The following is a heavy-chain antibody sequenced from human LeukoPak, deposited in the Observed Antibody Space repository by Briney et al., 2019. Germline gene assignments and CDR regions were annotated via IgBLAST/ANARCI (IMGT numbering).Heavy chain of an antibody. V-gene: IGHV3-53*01. CDR2: IYSGGST. Sequence: GGSLRLSCAASGFTVSSNYMSWVRQAPGKGLEWVSVIYSGGSTYYADSVKGRFTISRDNSKNTLYLQMNSLRAEDTAVYYCAKAPTGDYADYWGQGTLVTVSS. CDR1: GFTVSSNY. CDR3: AKAPTGDYADY. J-gene: IGHJ4*02.